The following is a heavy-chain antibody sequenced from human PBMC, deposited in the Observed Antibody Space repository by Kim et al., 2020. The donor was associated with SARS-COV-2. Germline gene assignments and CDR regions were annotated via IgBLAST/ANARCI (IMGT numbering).Heavy chain of an antibody. Sequence: GGSLRLSCAASGFTFSSYAMTWVRQAPGKGLEWASTISDSGGRTHYADSVKGRFTISRDNSKNTLYPQLNSLRAEDTAVYYCSASDYWGQGTLVTVSS. J-gene: IGHJ4*02. V-gene: IGHV3-23*01. CDR3: SASDY. CDR1: GFTFSSYA. CDR2: ISDSGGRT.